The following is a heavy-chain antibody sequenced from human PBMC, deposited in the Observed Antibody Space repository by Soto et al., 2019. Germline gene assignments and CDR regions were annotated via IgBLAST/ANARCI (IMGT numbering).Heavy chain of an antibody. CDR2: ISSSSSTI. J-gene: IGHJ4*02. CDR3: ARDDYYDTSGYLALFDY. CDR1: GFTFNTYW. Sequence: PGGSLRLSCAAPGFTFNTYWMSWVRQAPGKGLEWVSYISSSSSTIYYADSVKGRFTISRDNAKNSLYLQMNSLRDEDTAVYYCARDDYYDTSGYLALFDYWGQGTLVTVSS. D-gene: IGHD3-22*01. V-gene: IGHV3-48*02.